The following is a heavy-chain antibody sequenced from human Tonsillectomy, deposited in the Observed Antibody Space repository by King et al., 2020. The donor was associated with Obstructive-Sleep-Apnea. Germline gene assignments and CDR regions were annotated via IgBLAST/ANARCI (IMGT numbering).Heavy chain of an antibody. D-gene: IGHD1-26*01. V-gene: IGHV3-15*01. Sequence: VQLVESGGGLVKPGGSLRLSCAASGFTFNNAWMSWVRQAPGKGLEWVGRIKSKTDGGTTDYAAPVKGRFTISRDDSKNTLYLQMNSLKTEDTAVYYCTTGPYSGSYHIDYWGQGTLVTVSS. CDR2: IKSKTDGGTT. J-gene: IGHJ4*02. CDR3: TTGPYSGSYHIDY. CDR1: GFTFNNAW.